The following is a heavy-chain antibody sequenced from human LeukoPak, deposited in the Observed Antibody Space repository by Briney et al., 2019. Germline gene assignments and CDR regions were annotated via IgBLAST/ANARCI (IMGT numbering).Heavy chain of an antibody. J-gene: IGHJ3*02. Sequence: SETLSLTCTVSGYSISSGYYWGWIRQPPGKGLEWIGSIYHSGSTYYNPSLKSRVTISVDTSKNQFSLKLSSVTAADTAVYYCASGRWAADWSPAFDIWGQGTMVTVSS. D-gene: IGHD6-13*01. CDR3: ASGRWAADWSPAFDI. CDR2: IYHSGST. CDR1: GYSISSGYY. V-gene: IGHV4-38-2*02.